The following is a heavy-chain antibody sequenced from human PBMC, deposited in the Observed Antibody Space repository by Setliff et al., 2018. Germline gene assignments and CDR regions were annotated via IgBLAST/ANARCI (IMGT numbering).Heavy chain of an antibody. D-gene: IGHD1-26*01. Sequence: SETLSLTCSVSGGSIDSHYWSWIRQPPGKGLEWIGSIYYSGNTNYNPSLKSRVTISIATSKNQFSLKLSSVTAADTAVYYWATGYSGSPGSYYFDYWGQGTLVTVSS. V-gene: IGHV4-59*11. CDR3: ATGYSGSPGSYYFDY. CDR2: IYYSGNT. CDR1: GGSIDSHY. J-gene: IGHJ4*02.